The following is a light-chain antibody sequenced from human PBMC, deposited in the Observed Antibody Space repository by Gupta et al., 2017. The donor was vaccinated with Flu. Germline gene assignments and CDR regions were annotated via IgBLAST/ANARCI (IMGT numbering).Light chain of an antibody. CDR1: QSITTY. V-gene: IGKV1-39*01. Sequence: DIQMTQSPSSLSASVGDRVTITCRASQSITTYLNWYQQKPGEAPQLLIYAASSLQSGVPSRFSGSGSGTDFTLTISSLQPEDFATYYCQQSYGTPQITFGQGTRLEI. CDR2: AAS. CDR3: QQSYGTPQIT. J-gene: IGKJ5*01.